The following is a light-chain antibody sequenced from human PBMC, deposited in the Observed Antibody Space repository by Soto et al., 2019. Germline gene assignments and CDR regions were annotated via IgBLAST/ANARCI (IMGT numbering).Light chain of an antibody. CDR1: QTISSNY. V-gene: IGKV3-20*01. CDR2: GTS. CDR3: QQYVSWT. J-gene: IGKJ1*01. Sequence: EIVLTQSPGTLSVSPGERATLSCRASQTISSNYLAWYQQKPGQAPSLLIYGTSSRATGIPDRFSGSGSGPDFTLPISRLEPEDSAIYYCQQYVSWTFGQGTKVEIK.